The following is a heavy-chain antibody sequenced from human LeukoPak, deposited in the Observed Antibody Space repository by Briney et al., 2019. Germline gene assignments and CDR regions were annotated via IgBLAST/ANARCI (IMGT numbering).Heavy chain of an antibody. CDR1: GFTFSSYG. V-gene: IGHV3-30*03. Sequence: LPGRSLRLSCAASGFTFSSYGMHWVRQAPGKGLEWVAVISYDGSNKYYADSVKGRFTISRDNSKNTLYLQMNSLRADDTAVFYCAREIAVTGPNPFDYWGQGTLVTVSS. D-gene: IGHD6-19*01. CDR3: AREIAVTGPNPFDY. CDR2: ISYDGSNK. J-gene: IGHJ4*02.